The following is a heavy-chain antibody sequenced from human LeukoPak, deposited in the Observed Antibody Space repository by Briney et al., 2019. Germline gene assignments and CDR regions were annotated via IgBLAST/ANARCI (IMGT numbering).Heavy chain of an antibody. V-gene: IGHV4-61*01. J-gene: IGHJ4*02. CDR2: IYYSGST. CDR1: GSSLSSAYW. D-gene: IGHD1-1*01. Sequence: SETLSLTCAVSGSSLSSAYWWSWVRQPPGRGLEWIGYIYYSGSTNYNPSLKSRITISADTSKNQFSLKLTSVTAADTAVYYCARDISRWNELDSWGQGTLVTVSS. CDR3: ARDISRWNELDS.